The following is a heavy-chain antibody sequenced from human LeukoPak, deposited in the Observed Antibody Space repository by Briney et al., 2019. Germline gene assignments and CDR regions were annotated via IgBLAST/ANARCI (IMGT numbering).Heavy chain of an antibody. CDR3: ATVNYYGSGSYYNEEGDY. J-gene: IGHJ4*02. Sequence: GGSLRLSCAASGFTFSSYWMNWVRQAPGKGLVWVARIKPDGSSISSADSVKGRFTIPRDNAKNTLYLQMNSLRAEDTAVYYCATVNYYGSGSYYNEEGDYWGQGTLVTVSS. V-gene: IGHV3-74*01. D-gene: IGHD3-10*01. CDR2: IKPDGSSI. CDR1: GFTFSSYW.